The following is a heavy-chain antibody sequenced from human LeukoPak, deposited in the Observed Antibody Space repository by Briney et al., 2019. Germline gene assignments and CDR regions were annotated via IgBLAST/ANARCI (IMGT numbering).Heavy chain of an antibody. V-gene: IGHV4-59*08. CDR1: GGSISSYY. CDR3: ARVPYYYDSSGYPDY. D-gene: IGHD3-22*01. CDR2: IYYSGST. Sequence: PSETLSLTCTVSGGSISSYYWSWIRQPPGKGLEWIGYIYYSGSTNYNPSLKSRVTISVDTSKNQFSLKLSSVTAADTAVYYCARVPYYYDSSGYPDYWGRGTLVTVSS. J-gene: IGHJ4*02.